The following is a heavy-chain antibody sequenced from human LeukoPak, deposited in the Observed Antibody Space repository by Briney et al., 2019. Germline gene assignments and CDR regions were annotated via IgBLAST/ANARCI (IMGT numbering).Heavy chain of an antibody. CDR3: AKDGEDIVVVVAATGYMDV. CDR1: GFTFSNYA. D-gene: IGHD2-15*01. J-gene: IGHJ6*03. Sequence: GGSLRLSCAASGFTFSNYAMHWVRQAPGKGLEWVAVISYDGSNKYYADSVKGRFTISRDNSKNTLYLQMNSLRAEDTAVYYCAKDGEDIVVVVAATGYMDVWGKGTTVTVSS. CDR2: ISYDGSNK. V-gene: IGHV3-30-3*01.